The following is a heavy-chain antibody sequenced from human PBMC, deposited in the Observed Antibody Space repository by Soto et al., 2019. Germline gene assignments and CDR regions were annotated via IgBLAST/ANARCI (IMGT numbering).Heavy chain of an antibody. CDR2: ISGSGGST. D-gene: IGHD3-3*01. V-gene: IGHV3-23*01. CDR1: GFTFSNYA. CDR3: VKSTIFGVVSYFDH. J-gene: IGHJ4*02. Sequence: GGSLSLSCAASGFTFSNYAMNWVRQAPEKGLEWVSDISGSGGSTYYADTVKGRFTISRDNYKNTLYLQMNSLRAEDTNVYYCVKSTIFGVVSYFDHWGQGTLVTVSS.